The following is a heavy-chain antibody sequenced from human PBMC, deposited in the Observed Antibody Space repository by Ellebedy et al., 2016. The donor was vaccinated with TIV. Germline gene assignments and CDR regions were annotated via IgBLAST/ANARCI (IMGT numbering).Heavy chain of an antibody. D-gene: IGHD2-21*02. J-gene: IGHJ4*02. CDR3: AKDRTSGDGYWVFDS. V-gene: IGHV3-23*01. CDR2: IVGSGA. Sequence: GESLKISCAASGFTFSSYAMAWVRQAPGKGLEWVSGIVGSGADKYADSVKGRFTISRDNSKRTVDLQMRSVRAEDTAVYFCAKDRTSGDGYWVFDSWGQGTMVSVSS. CDR1: GFTFSSYA.